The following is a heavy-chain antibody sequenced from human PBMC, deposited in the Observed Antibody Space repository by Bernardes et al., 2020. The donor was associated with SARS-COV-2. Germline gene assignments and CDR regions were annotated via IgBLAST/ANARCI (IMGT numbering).Heavy chain of an antibody. D-gene: IGHD1-1*01. CDR2: IGTAGDS. Sequence: GGSLRLSCAASGFTFRDYDLHWIRQSARKGLEWVSYIGTAGDSYYRASVKGQFTISRDDAKNFFYLQMDNLRVDDTAVYFCARGGRGTGWFDPWGQGTLVTVSS. CDR1: GFTFRDYD. CDR3: ARGGRGTGWFDP. V-gene: IGHV3-13*01. J-gene: IGHJ5*02.